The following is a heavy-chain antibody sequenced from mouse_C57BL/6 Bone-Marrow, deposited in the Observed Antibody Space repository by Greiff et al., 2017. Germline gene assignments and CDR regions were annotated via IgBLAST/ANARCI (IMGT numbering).Heavy chain of an antibody. CDR3: ARKTVFDY. CDR1: GYTFTSYG. CDR2: IYPRRGNT. J-gene: IGHJ2*01. Sequence: VQLQQSGAELARPGASVKLSCKASGYTFTSYGISWVKQRTGQGLEWIGEIYPRRGNTYYNEKFKGKATLTADKSSSPAYMELRSLTSEDAAVYFCARKTVFDYWGQGTTLTVSS. V-gene: IGHV1-81*01. D-gene: IGHD1-1*01.